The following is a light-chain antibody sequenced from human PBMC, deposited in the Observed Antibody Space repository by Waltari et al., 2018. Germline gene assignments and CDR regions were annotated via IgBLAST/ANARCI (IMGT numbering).Light chain of an antibody. J-gene: IGLJ2*01. CDR2: EVS. V-gene: IGLV2-8*01. Sequence: SALTPLPSAAGSPGQSVARSCSGPSTALTTSNYGSWYQPHPGRAPKLLIYEVSKRPSGLPDRFSGSKSGNTASLTVSGLQTEDEAVYYCSSYAGRDNLLFGGGTKLTVL. CDR3: SSYAGRDNLL. CDR1: STALTTSNY.